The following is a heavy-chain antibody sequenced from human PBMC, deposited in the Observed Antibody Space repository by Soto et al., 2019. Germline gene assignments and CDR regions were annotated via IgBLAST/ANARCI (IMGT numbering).Heavy chain of an antibody. Sequence: SETLSLTCRVSGGSMTSYYWNWLRQSPGKGLEWIGYIDDAGSTKFNPSLRSRVSMSILTSQGQVSLTLDSVTAADTAVYYCARAYFDFTGGYSPYWYSEVWGCGTLVTVSS. J-gene: IGHJ2*01. D-gene: IGHD3-3*01. CDR3: ARAYFDFTGGYSPYWYSEV. CDR2: IDDAGST. V-gene: IGHV4-59*01. CDR1: GGSMTSYY.